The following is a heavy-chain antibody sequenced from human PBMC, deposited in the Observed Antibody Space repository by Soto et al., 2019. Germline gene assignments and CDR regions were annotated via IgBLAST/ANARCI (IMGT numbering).Heavy chain of an antibody. V-gene: IGHV1-18*01. D-gene: IGHD3-3*01. J-gene: IGHJ4*02. CDR2: TSAYNGNT. Sequence: ASVKVSCKASGYTFTSYGISWVRQAPGQGLEWMGWTSAYNGNTNYAQKFQGRVTITTDTSTSTAYMELSSLRSEDTAVYYCARDPAIFGVVTQFDYWGQGTLVTVSS. CDR1: GYTFTSYG. CDR3: ARDPAIFGVVTQFDY.